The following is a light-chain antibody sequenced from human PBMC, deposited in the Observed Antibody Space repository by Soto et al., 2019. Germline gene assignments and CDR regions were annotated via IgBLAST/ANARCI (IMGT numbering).Light chain of an antibody. V-gene: IGKV3-15*01. CDR1: QSVGNS. CDR3: QQYHNWPPTLT. J-gene: IGKJ4*01. CDR2: GAS. Sequence: EILMTQSPRTLSVSPGERATLSCRASQSVGNSLAWYQQRPGQAPRLLIYGASTRATGVPARFSGSGSGTEFTLTITGLQSEDFAVYYCQQYHNWPPTLTFGGGTKVEIK.